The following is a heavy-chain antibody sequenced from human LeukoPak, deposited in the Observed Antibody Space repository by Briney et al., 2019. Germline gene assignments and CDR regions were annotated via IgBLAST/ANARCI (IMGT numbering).Heavy chain of an antibody. Sequence: SETLSLTCTVSGGSISSYYWSWIRQPPGKGLEWIGYIYYSGSTNYNPSLKSRVTISVDTSKNQFSLKLSSVTAADTAVYYCAREAYNTIFGVVIQGWFAPWGQGTLVTVSS. CDR1: GGSISSYY. J-gene: IGHJ5*02. CDR3: AREAYNTIFGVVIQGWFAP. D-gene: IGHD3-3*01. CDR2: IYYSGST. V-gene: IGHV4-59*01.